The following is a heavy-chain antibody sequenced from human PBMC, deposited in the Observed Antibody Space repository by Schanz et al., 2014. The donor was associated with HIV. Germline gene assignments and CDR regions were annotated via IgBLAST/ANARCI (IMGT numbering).Heavy chain of an antibody. Sequence: EVQLLESGGHLVQPGGSLRLSCAASGFTFSSYGMSWVRQAPGKGLDWVSAISGSGVSTYYADAVKGRFTISRDSSKNTVYLEMNSLRAEDTAVYYCARGDDFFGGVPDYWGQGTLVSVSS. CDR2: ISGSGVST. CDR3: ARGDDFFGGVPDY. D-gene: IGHD3-16*01. V-gene: IGHV3-23*01. J-gene: IGHJ4*02. CDR1: GFTFSSYG.